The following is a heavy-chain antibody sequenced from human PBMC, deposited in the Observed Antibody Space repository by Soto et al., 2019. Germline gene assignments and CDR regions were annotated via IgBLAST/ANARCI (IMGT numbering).Heavy chain of an antibody. D-gene: IGHD5-12*01. J-gene: IGHJ4*02. CDR3: VRGGYVHAFDY. Sequence: SETLSLTCTVSCGSISYYYWGWIRQPPGKGLEWIGSIYYSGNTHYNPSLKSRVTISVDTSMNQFSLNLDSVTAVDSAVYYCVRGGYVHAFDYWGQGALVTVSS. CDR1: CGSISYYY. V-gene: IGHV4-59*01. CDR2: IYYSGNT.